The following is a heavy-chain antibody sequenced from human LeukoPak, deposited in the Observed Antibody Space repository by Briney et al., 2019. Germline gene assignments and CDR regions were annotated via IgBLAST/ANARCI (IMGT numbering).Heavy chain of an antibody. CDR1: GFTFSSYE. Sequence: PGGSLRLSCAASGFTFSSYEMNWVRQAPGKGLEWVSYISSSGSTIYYADSVKGRFTISRDNAKNSLYLQMNSLRAEDTAVYYCARDQSVEVGAYWSDYWGQGTLVTVSS. J-gene: IGHJ4*02. V-gene: IGHV3-48*03. CDR3: ARDQSVEVGAYWSDY. D-gene: IGHD1-26*01. CDR2: ISSSGSTI.